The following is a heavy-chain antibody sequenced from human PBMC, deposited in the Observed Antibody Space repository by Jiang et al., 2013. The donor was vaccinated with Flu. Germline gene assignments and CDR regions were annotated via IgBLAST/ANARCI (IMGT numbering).Heavy chain of an antibody. CDR1: GFTFSSYE. J-gene: IGHJ4*02. D-gene: IGHD5-24*01. V-gene: IGHV3-48*03. Sequence: GLVQPGGSLRLSCAASGFTFSSYEMNWVRQAPGKGLEWVSYIGTSGGAIYYADSVRGRFTISRDNAKNSLYLQMDSVRAEDTAVYYCAREGDGYTWAFGYWGQGTLVTVSS. CDR2: IGTSGGAI. CDR3: AREGDGYTWAFGY.